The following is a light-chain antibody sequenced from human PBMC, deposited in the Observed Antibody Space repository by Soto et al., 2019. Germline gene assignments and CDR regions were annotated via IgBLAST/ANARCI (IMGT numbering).Light chain of an antibody. V-gene: IGKV3-20*01. CDR1: QSVSSSS. J-gene: IGKJ4*02. Sequence: EIVLTQSPGTLSLSPGERATLSCRASQSVSSSSLAWYQQKPGQAPRLLIYGASSRATDIPDRFSGSGSGTDFTLTLNRLEPEDFAVYYCEQYGSSPLTFGGGTKVEIK. CDR2: GAS. CDR3: EQYGSSPLT.